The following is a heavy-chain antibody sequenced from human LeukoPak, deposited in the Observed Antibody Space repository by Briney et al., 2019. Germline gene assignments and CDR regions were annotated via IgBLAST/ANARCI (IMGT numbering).Heavy chain of an antibody. CDR3: CRDAYTSVDY. Sequence: GESLKISCKGSGYSFTSYWIGWVRQMPGKGLEWMGITYFGDSDTRYSPSFQGQVTISADKSISTAYLQWSSLRASDTAIYHCCRDAYTSVDYWGQGTLVTVSS. J-gene: IGHJ4*02. CDR1: GYSFTSYW. V-gene: IGHV5-51*01. D-gene: IGHD5-24*01. CDR2: TYFGDSDT.